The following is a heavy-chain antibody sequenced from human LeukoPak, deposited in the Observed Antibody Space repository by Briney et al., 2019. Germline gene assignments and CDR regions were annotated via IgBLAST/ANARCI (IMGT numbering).Heavy chain of an antibody. J-gene: IGHJ4*02. V-gene: IGHV1-24*01. D-gene: IGHD6-13*01. CDR2: FDPEDGET. Sequence: ASVKVSCKVSGYTLTELSMHWVRQAPGKGLEWMRGFDPEDGETIYAQKFQGRVTMTEDTSTDTAYMELSSLRSEDTAVYYCATGGGVAAAVHSPYYFDYWGQGTLVTVSS. CDR3: ATGGGVAAAVHSPYYFDY. CDR1: GYTLTELS.